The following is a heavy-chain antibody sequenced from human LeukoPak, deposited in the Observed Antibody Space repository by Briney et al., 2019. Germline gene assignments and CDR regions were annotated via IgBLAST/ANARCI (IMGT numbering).Heavy chain of an antibody. V-gene: IGHV3-49*04. CDR3: NRGDSTGVI. J-gene: IGHJ4*02. CDR2: IRTRPHGGTT. CDR1: GFTFGDYA. Sequence: GGSLRLSCTASGFTFGDYAMSWVRQAPGKGLEWVGFIRTRPHGGTTEYAASVKARFTISRDDSKSIAYLQMNSLKTEDTGVYYCNRGDSTGVIWGQGTLVTVSS. D-gene: IGHD6-13*01.